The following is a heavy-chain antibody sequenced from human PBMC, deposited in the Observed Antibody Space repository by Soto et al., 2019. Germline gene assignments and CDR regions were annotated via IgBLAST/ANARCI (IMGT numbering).Heavy chain of an antibody. CDR1: GGSISSGGYY. V-gene: IGHV4-31*03. Sequence: SETLSLTCTVSGGSISSGGYYWSWIRQHPGKGLEWIGYIYYSGSTYYNPSLKSRVTISVDTSKNQFSLKLSSVTAADTAVYYCARDQVVPAAKPYYYYMDVWGKGTTVTVSS. CDR3: ARDQVVPAAKPYYYYMDV. D-gene: IGHD2-2*01. J-gene: IGHJ6*03. CDR2: IYYSGST.